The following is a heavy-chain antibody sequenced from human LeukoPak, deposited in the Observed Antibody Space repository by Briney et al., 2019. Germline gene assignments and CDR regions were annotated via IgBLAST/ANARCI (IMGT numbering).Heavy chain of an antibody. CDR1: GGSSSSHY. V-gene: IGHV4-4*09. J-gene: IGHJ4*02. Sequence: PSETLSLTCTVSGGSSSSHYWSWIRQPPGKGLEWVGSIYISGSTNYNPSLKGRVTISADTSKNQFSLRLSSVTAADTAVYYCARTVWDFWSGNFDYWGQGTLVTVSS. CDR3: ARTVWDFWSGNFDY. CDR2: IYISGST. D-gene: IGHD3-3*01.